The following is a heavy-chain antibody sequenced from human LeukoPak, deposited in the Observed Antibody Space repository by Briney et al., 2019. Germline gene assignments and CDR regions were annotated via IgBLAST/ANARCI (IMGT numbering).Heavy chain of an antibody. CDR2: IRYNGNT. V-gene: IGHV4-59*01. D-gene: IGHD6-19*01. Sequence: PSETLSLTCTVSGGSIIGYWWSWIRQPPGKGLEWIGNIRYNGNTYSNPSLKSRVTISVDTSKNQFSMKLSSVTAADTAMYYCARHAALSGPNWLDPWGRGTLVTVSS. J-gene: IGHJ5*02. CDR1: GGSIIGYW. CDR3: ARHAALSGPNWLDP.